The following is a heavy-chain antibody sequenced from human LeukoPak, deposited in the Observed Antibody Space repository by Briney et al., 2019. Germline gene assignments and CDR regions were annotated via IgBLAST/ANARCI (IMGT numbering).Heavy chain of an antibody. V-gene: IGHV4-34*01. Sequence: SETLSLTCAVYGGSFSGYYRSWIRQPPGKGLEWIGEINHSGSTNYNPSLKSRVTISVDRSKNQFSLNLRSVTAADTAVDYCGRRPEALDYWGQGTLVTVSS. J-gene: IGHJ4*02. CDR3: GRRPEALDY. CDR2: INHSGST. CDR1: GGSFSGYY.